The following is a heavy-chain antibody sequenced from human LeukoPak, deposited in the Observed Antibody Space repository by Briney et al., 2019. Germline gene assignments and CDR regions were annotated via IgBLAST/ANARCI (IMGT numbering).Heavy chain of an antibody. D-gene: IGHD4-17*01. Sequence: GGSLRLSCAASGFTFRNACMSWVRQAPGKGLEWVGRIKSRTDGGTTEYAAPVKGRFSISRDDSKNTLYLQINSLKTEDTAVYYCADLGDYAVVWGQGTLVTVSS. CDR2: IKSRTDGGTT. CDR1: GFTFRNAC. J-gene: IGHJ1*01. V-gene: IGHV3-15*01. CDR3: ADLGDYAVV.